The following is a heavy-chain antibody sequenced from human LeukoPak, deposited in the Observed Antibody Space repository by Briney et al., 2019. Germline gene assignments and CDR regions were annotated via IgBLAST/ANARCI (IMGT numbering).Heavy chain of an antibody. CDR1: GGSISSYY. CDR2: IYYSGST. D-gene: IGHD2-2*02. V-gene: IGHV4-59*12. CDR3: ARGSPVGYCSSTSCYTNWFDP. J-gene: IGHJ5*02. Sequence: SETLSLTCTVSGGSISSYYWSWIRQPPGKGLEWIGYIYYSGSTNYNPSLKSRVTISVDTSKNQFSLKLSSVTAADTAVYYCARGSPVGYCSSTSCYTNWFDPWGQGTLVTVSS.